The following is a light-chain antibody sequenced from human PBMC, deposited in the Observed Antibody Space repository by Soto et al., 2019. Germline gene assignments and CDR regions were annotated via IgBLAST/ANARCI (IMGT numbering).Light chain of an antibody. CDR2: GAS. J-gene: IGKJ4*01. CDR3: PQCGGSSLVT. V-gene: IGKV3-20*01. Sequence: EVVLTQSPGTLSLSPGERATLSCRASQSVNSNYLAWYQQKPGQAPRLLISGASSRATGIPDRFSGSGSGRDFTLTISRLEPQAFAAYYCPQCGGSSLVTFGGGTKVELK. CDR1: QSVNSNY.